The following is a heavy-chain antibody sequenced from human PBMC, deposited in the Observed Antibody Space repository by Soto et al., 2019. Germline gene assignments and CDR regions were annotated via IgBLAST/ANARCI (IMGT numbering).Heavy chain of an antibody. CDR2: ISGYNGNT. V-gene: IGHV1-18*01. Sequence: SVEVSCKASCYTFPSFGIKWVRQAPGQGLEWMGWISGYNGNTNYAQNLQDRVTMTRDTSTSTAYMELRSLRSDDTAVYYCARPTDFYYYAMDVWGQGTKVTVSS. J-gene: IGHJ6*02. CDR1: CYTFPSFG. CDR3: ARPTDFYYYAMDV.